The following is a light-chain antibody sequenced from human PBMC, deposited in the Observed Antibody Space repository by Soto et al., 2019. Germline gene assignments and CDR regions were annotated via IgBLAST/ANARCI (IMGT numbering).Light chain of an antibody. V-gene: IGKV2D-29*01. CDR3: LQSLQFPRT. CDR1: QNILGSDGKTY. CDR2: EVS. J-gene: IGKJ4*01. Sequence: DIVMTQTPLSLSVTPGQPASISCKSSQNILGSDGKTYLTWYLQKPVHPPQLLIFEVSNLCSGVSDRFSGSGSGTDFTLKISRVEAEDVGVYYCLQSLQFPRTFGGGTKVEVK.